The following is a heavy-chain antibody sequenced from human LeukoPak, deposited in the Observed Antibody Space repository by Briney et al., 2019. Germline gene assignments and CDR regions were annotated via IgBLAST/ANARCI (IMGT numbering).Heavy chain of an antibody. CDR2: IYYSGST. CDR3: ARARPYYYDSSGYYPFDY. CDR1: GGSISSSSYY. Sequence: PSETLSLTCTVSGGSISSSSYYWGWLRHPPGKGLEWIGSIYYSGSTYYNPSLKSRVTISVDTSKNQSSLKLSSVTAADTAVYYCARARPYYYDSSGYYPFDYWGQGTLVTVSS. J-gene: IGHJ4*02. V-gene: IGHV4-39*07. D-gene: IGHD3-22*01.